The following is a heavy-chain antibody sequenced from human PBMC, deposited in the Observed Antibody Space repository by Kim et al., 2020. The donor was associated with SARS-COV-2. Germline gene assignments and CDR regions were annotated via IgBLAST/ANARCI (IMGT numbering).Heavy chain of an antibody. V-gene: IGHV4-39*01. J-gene: IGHJ4*02. CDR1: GGSISSDSHY. Sequence: SETLSLTCAVSGGSISSDSHYWGWLRQPPGQGMEWIGSIHYSGSTSYNPSLESRVTISLDTSKNQFSLKVTSVTAADTAVYYCAGLAVVGWPTNDFCGQGTLVTVSS. D-gene: IGHD1-26*01. CDR2: IHYSGST. CDR3: AGLAVVGWPTNDF.